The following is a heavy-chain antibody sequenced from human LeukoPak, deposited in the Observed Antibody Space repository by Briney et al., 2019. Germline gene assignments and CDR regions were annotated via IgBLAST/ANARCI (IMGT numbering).Heavy chain of an antibody. CDR1: GYSFPHYW. CDR2: IDPSDSET. V-gene: IGHV5-51*01. Sequence: GESLKISCKASGYSFPHYWIGWVRQMPGKGLEWMGIIDPSDSETKYSPSFQGQVTISADKSISTTYLQWSSLKASDTAMYYCARPSYSSSWLPFDYWGQGTLVTVSS. CDR3: ARPSYSSSWLPFDY. J-gene: IGHJ4*02. D-gene: IGHD6-13*01.